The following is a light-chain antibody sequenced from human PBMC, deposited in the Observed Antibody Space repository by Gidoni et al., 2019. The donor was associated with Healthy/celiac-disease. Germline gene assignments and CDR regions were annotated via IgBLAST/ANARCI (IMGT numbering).Light chain of an antibody. CDR2: AAS. CDR1: QSISSY. J-gene: IGKJ1*01. CDR3: QQSYSTLRE. V-gene: IGKV1-39*01. Sequence: IQMTQSPSSLSASVGDRVTITCRASQSISSYLNWYQQKPGKAPKLLIYAASSLQSGVPSRFSGSGSGTDFTLTISSLQPEDFATYYCQQSYSTLREFGQGTKVEIK.